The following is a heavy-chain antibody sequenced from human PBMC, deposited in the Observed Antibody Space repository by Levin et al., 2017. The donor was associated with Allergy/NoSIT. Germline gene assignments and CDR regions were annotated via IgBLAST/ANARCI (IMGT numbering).Heavy chain of an antibody. J-gene: IGHJ4*02. D-gene: IGHD6-19*01. Sequence: LSLTCAASGFTFSSYGMHWVRQAPGKGLEWVAVISYDGSNKYYADSVKGRFTISRDNSKNTLYLQMNSLRAEDTAVYYCAKDGEVAVAGNLVNSASDYWGQGTLVTVSS. V-gene: IGHV3-30*18. CDR1: GFTFSSYG. CDR3: AKDGEVAVAGNLVNSASDY. CDR2: ISYDGSNK.